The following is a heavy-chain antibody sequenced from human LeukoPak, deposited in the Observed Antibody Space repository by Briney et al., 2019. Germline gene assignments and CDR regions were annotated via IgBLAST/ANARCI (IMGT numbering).Heavy chain of an antibody. CDR2: IYSGGST. Sequence: GGSLRLSCAASGFTVSSNYMSWVRQAPGKGLEWVSVIYSGGSTYYADSVKGRFTISRDNSKNTLYLQMNSLRAEDTAVYYCARVPYYYDSSGYLAAFDIWGQGTMVTVSS. CDR3: ARVPYYYDSSGYLAAFDI. CDR1: GFTVSSNY. D-gene: IGHD3-22*01. J-gene: IGHJ3*02. V-gene: IGHV3-53*01.